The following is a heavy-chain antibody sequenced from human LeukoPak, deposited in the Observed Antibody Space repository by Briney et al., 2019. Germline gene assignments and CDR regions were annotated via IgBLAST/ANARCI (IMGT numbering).Heavy chain of an antibody. D-gene: IGHD3-22*01. V-gene: IGHV1-2*02. CDR1: GYTFTGRY. Sequence: GASENVSCKASGYTFTGRYIHWVRQAPGQGLEGMGWINPNSGDTNYAQKFQGRGTMTRHPSNSTAYMELSRLRSDDTAVYYCARETYYSHSSGYYYGNNFDYWGQGTLVTVSS. CDR2: INPNSGDT. CDR3: ARETYYSHSSGYYYGNNFDY. J-gene: IGHJ4*02.